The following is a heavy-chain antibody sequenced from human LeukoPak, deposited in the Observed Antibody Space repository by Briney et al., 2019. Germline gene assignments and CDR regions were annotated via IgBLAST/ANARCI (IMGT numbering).Heavy chain of an antibody. CDR2: IYDNGST. Sequence: SETLSLTCTVSGGSISRSNWWSWVRQSPGKGLEWIGEIYDNGSTNYKSSLKSRVTISVDKSKNQFFLNLSSVTAADTAVYYCARGPRRNYYGSGSYGDYWGQGTLVTVSS. D-gene: IGHD3-10*01. CDR1: GGSISRSNW. J-gene: IGHJ4*02. CDR3: ARGPRRNYYGSGSYGDY. V-gene: IGHV4-4*02.